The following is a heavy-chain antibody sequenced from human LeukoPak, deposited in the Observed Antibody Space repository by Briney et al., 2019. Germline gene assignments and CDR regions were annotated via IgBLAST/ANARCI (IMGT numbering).Heavy chain of an antibody. CDR2: INNNNGDT. CDR3: ARDKSDFWSGYPFDY. J-gene: IGHJ4*02. D-gene: IGHD3-3*01. CDR1: GYNFIIYG. Sequence: GASVKVSCKASGYNFIIYGLTWVRQAPGQGLEWWGGINNNNGDTNYAQKIQDRVTMITDTSTSTAYMELRSLRSDDTAVYYCARDKSDFWSGYPFDYWGQGTLVTVSS. V-gene: IGHV1-18*01.